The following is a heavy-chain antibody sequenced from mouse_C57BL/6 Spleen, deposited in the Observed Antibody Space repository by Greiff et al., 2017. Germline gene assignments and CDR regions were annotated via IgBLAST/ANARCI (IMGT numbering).Heavy chain of an antibody. CDR2: ISYDGSN. CDR3: ARDDGYLYYFDY. CDR1: GYSITSGYY. V-gene: IGHV3-6*01. Sequence: EVKLVESGPGLVKPSQSLSLTCSVTGYSITSGYYWNWIRQFPGNKLEWMGYISYDGSNNYNPSLKNRISITRDTSKNQFFLKLNSVTTEDTATYDCARDDGYLYYFDYWGQGTTLTVSS. D-gene: IGHD2-3*01. J-gene: IGHJ2*01.